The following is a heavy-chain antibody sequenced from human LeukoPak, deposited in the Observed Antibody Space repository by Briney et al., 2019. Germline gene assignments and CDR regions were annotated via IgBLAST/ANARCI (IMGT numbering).Heavy chain of an antibody. Sequence: SSETLSLTCGVYGGSFSGYYWSWIRQPPGKGLEWIGEINHSGSTNYNPSLKSRVTISVDTSKNQFSLKLSSVTAADTAVYYCARGVPLAGWFDPWGQGTLVTVSS. CDR2: INHSGST. J-gene: IGHJ5*02. D-gene: IGHD1-1*01. CDR1: GGSFSGYY. CDR3: ARGVPLAGWFDP. V-gene: IGHV4-34*01.